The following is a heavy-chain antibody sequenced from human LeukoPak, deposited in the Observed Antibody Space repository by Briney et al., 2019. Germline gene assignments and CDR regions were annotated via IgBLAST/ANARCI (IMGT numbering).Heavy chain of an antibody. CDR2: IKSKVDGGTT. CDR1: GFTFSNAW. D-gene: IGHD3-16*01. V-gene: IGHV3-15*01. CDR3: STGGYYLDY. J-gene: IGHJ4*02. Sequence: PGGSLRLSCAASGFTFSNAWMNWVRQAPGKGLEWVGRIKSKVDGGTTDYAAPVKGRFIVSRDDSRNTVYLQMNSLKTEDTAVYYCSTGGYYLDYWGQGTLVTVSS.